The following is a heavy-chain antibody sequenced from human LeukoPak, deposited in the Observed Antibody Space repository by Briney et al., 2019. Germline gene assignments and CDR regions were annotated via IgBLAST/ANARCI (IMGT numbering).Heavy chain of an antibody. CDR1: GGSISSSTYY. CDR3: ARRACSDGSCYSQRGAFDI. D-gene: IGHD2-15*01. J-gene: IGHJ3*02. Sequence: PSETLSLTCTVSGGSISSSTYYWDWIRQPPGKGLEWVGSIYYSGSTYYNPSLKSRVTISVDTSKNQFSLRLSSVTAADTAVYSCARRACSDGSCYSQRGAFDIWGQGTMVTVSS. CDR2: IYYSGST. V-gene: IGHV4-39*07.